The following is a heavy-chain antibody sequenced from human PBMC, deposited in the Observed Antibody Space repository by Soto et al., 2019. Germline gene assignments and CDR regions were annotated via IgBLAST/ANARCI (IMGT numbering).Heavy chain of an antibody. CDR3: ARELDIALMVYGISNGMDV. CDR1: GFTFSSYA. Sequence: SLNISWAGSGFTFSSYAMHWVRQAPGKGLEWVAVISYDGSNKYYADSVKGRFTMSRDNSKNTLYLQMNSLRAEDTAVYYCARELDIALMVYGISNGMDVWGQGTTVTVSS. J-gene: IGHJ6*02. V-gene: IGHV3-30-3*01. CDR2: ISYDGSNK. D-gene: IGHD2-8*01.